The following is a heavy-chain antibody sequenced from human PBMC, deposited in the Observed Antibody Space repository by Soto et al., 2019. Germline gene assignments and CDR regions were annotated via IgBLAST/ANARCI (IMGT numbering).Heavy chain of an antibody. Sequence: PGGSLRLSCAASGFTFSSYAMSWVRPAPGKGLEWVSAISGSGGSTYYADSVKGRFTISRDNSKDTLYLQMNSLRAEDTAVYYCAKDRARRWATMNYWGQGTLVTVSS. J-gene: IGHJ4*02. CDR2: ISGSGGST. CDR3: AKDRARRWATMNY. CDR1: GFTFSSYA. V-gene: IGHV3-23*01. D-gene: IGHD5-12*01.